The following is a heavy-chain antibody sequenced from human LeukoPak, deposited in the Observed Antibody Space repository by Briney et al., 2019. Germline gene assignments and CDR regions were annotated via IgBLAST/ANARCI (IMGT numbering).Heavy chain of an antibody. D-gene: IGHD3-10*01. CDR1: DGSIRTYY. CDR2: IYYSGST. J-gene: IGHJ6*02. CDR3: ARVVGYYGSGSYYYYYGMDV. V-gene: IGHV4-59*01. Sequence: SETLSLTCSVSDGSIRTYYWSWIRQSPGQGLEWIGYIYYSGSTNYNPSLKSRVTISVDTSKNQFSLKLSSVTAADTAVYYCARVVGYYGSGSYYYYYGMDVWGQGTTVTVSS.